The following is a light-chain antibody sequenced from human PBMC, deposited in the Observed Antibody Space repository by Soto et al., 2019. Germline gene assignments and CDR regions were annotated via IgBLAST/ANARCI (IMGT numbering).Light chain of an antibody. CDR3: QQYGSSPLT. CDR2: GAS. Sequence: EIVLTQSPGTLSLSPGERATLSCRASQSVTSGYLAWYQQKPGQAPRLLIYGASSRATGIPDRFSGSGSGTDFTLTISRLEPEDFGVYYCQQYGSSPLTFGQGTKVEIK. V-gene: IGKV3-20*01. CDR1: QSVTSGY. J-gene: IGKJ1*01.